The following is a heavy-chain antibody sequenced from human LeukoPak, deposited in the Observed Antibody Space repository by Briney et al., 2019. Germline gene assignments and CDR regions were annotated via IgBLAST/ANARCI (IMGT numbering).Heavy chain of an antibody. V-gene: IGHV4-30-2*01. CDR3: ARELWFVNAPGSWFDP. J-gene: IGHJ5*02. CDR1: GDSISSGDYS. CDR2: IFHSGSS. D-gene: IGHD3-10*01. Sequence: SETLSLTCAVSGDSISSGDYSWSWIRQPSGKGLEWIGYIFHSGSSYYNPSLKSRVTISVDKSKNQFSLRLTSVTAADTAVYYCARELWFVNAPGSWFDPWGQGTLVTVSS.